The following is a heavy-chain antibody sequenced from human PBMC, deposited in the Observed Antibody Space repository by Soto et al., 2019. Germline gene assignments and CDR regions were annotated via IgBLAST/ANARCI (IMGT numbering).Heavy chain of an antibody. CDR1: GGSISSGGYS. V-gene: IGHV4-30-2*01. Sequence: SETLSLTCAVSGGSISSGGYSWSWIRQPPGKGLEWIGYIYHSGSTYYNPSLKSRVTISVDRSKNQFSLKLSSVTAADTAVYYCARAKVYGDYVSVGAFDIWGQGTMVTVSS. CDR3: ARAKVYGDYVSVGAFDI. D-gene: IGHD4-17*01. CDR2: IYHSGST. J-gene: IGHJ3*02.